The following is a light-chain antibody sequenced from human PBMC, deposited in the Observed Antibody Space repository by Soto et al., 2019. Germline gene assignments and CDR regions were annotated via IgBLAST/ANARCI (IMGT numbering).Light chain of an antibody. Sequence: QSVLTQPASVSGSPGQSITISCTGTSSDIGDYTHVSWYQQHPGKAPKLIIYEVSDRPSGVSNRFSGSKSGNTASLTISGLQTEDEADYYCSSFTGGSTLVVFGGGTKLTVL. CDR3: SSFTGGSTLVV. V-gene: IGLV2-14*01. CDR1: SSDIGDYTH. CDR2: EVS. J-gene: IGLJ2*01.